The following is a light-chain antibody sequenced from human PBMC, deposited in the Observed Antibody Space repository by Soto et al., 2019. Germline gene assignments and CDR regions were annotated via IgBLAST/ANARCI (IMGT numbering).Light chain of an antibody. Sequence: ASHALSNYLAWYEQKPWKAPNLLFYDGSTLASGVPPGCSGGGFATEFTLPISSLQPEDFATYYCQQYNSYRSITFGQGTRLEIK. J-gene: IGKJ5*01. CDR3: QQYNSYRSIT. V-gene: IGKV1-13*02. CDR2: DGS. CDR1: HALSNY.